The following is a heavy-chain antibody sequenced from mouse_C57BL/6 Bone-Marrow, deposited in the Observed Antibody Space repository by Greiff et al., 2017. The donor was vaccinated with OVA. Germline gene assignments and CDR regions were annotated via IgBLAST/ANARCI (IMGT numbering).Heavy chain of an antibody. D-gene: IGHD2-3*01. V-gene: IGHV1-50*01. Sequence: QVQLQQPGAELVKPGASVKLSCKASGYTFTSYWMQWVKQRPGQGLEWIGEIDPSDSYTNYTQKFKGKATLTVDTSSSTAYMQLSSLTSEDSAVYYCARAPDGYYWFADWGQGTLVTVSA. CDR3: ARAPDGYYWFAD. CDR2: IDPSDSYT. J-gene: IGHJ3*01. CDR1: GYTFTSYW.